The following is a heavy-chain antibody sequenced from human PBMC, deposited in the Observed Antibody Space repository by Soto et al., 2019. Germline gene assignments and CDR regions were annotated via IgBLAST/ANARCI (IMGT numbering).Heavy chain of an antibody. D-gene: IGHD4-17*01. Sequence: EVQLLESGGGLVQPGGSLRLSCAASGFTFSSYAMSWVRQAPGKGLEWVSAISGSGGSTYYADSVKGRFTISRDNSKNTLYLQMNSLRAEDTAVYYCAKDHKTTVTSWGYFDYWGQGTLVTVSS. J-gene: IGHJ4*02. CDR3: AKDHKTTVTSWGYFDY. CDR1: GFTFSSYA. CDR2: ISGSGGST. V-gene: IGHV3-23*01.